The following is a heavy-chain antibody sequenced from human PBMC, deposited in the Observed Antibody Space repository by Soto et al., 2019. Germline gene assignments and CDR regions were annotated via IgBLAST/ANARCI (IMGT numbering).Heavy chain of an antibody. Sequence: QVQLVESGGGVVQPGRSLRLSCAASGFTFSSYGMHWVRQAPGKGLEWVTVISYDGNVAYYADSVKGRFTISRDNXXXXXXXXXXXXXXXDXAXXYXAKEGPITNWYFDYWGQGTLVTVSS. J-gene: IGHJ4*02. CDR2: ISYDGNVA. CDR3: AKEGPITNWYFDY. V-gene: IGHV3-30*03. D-gene: IGHD1-1*01. CDR1: GFTFSSYG.